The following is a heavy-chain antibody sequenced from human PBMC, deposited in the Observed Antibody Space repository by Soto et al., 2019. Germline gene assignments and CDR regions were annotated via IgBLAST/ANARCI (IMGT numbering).Heavy chain of an antibody. CDR3: AREGSSSGRDYEY. CDR1: GFSFSDYY. D-gene: IGHD3-22*01. Sequence: EVQLVESGGGLVQPGGSLRLSCAASGFSFSDYYINWVRQAPGKGLEWVGRTRNKASSYTTDYAAFVKGRLTISRDDSKNFIYLQMNSLKTEDTAVYYCAREGSSSGRDYEYWGQGTLVTVSS. CDR2: TRNKASSYTT. V-gene: IGHV3-72*01. J-gene: IGHJ4*02.